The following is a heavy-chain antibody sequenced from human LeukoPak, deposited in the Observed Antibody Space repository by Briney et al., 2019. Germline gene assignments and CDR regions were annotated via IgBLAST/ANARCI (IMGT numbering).Heavy chain of an antibody. J-gene: IGHJ2*01. V-gene: IGHV4-39*01. CDR2: VYYGGST. D-gene: IGHD3-9*01. Sequence: SETLSLTCSLSGGSIGTTTYSWAWVRQPPGKGLEWIGNVYYGGSTNFSPSLRSRVTMSVDSSTKQLSLWLHSETAAKTAVYYCERCPYELMTGHSNWYFDLWGRGTLVTVSS. CDR1: GGSIGTTTYS. CDR3: ERCPYELMTGHSNWYFDL.